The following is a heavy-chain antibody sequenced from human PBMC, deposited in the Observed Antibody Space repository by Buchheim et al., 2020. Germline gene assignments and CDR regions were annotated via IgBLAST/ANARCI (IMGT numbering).Heavy chain of an antibody. V-gene: IGHV3-23*01. D-gene: IGHD3-10*01. J-gene: IGHJ6*02. CDR3: AKDYYGSGSYSYYYYGMDV. Sequence: EVQLLESGGGLVQPGGSLRLSCAASGFTLSSYAMSRVRQAPGKGLEWVSTISGRGGSTYYTDSVKGRFTISRDNSKNTLYLQMNSLRAEDTAVYYCAKDYYGSGSYSYYYYGMDVWGQGTT. CDR1: GFTLSSYA. CDR2: ISGRGGST.